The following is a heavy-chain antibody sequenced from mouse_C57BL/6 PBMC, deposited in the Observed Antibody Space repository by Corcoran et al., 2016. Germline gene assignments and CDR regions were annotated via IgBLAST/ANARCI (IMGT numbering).Heavy chain of an antibody. D-gene: IGHD1-1*01. V-gene: IGHV1-18*01. CDR1: GYTFTDYN. CDR3: ARTLYGSSYWYFDV. J-gene: IGHJ1*03. Sequence: EVQLQQSGPELVKPGASVKIPCKASGYTFTDYNMDWVKQSHGKSLEWIGDINPNNGGTSYNQKFKGKATLTVDKSSSTAYMELRSLTSEDSAVYYCARTLYGSSYWYFDVWGTGTTVTVSS. CDR2: INPNNGGT.